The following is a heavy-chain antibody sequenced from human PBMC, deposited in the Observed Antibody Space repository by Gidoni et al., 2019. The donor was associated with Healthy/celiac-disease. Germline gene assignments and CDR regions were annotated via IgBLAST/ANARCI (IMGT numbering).Heavy chain of an antibody. CDR2: IYHSGST. Sequence: QLQLQESGSGLVKPSQTLSLTCAVSGGSISSGGYSWSWIRQPPGKGLEWIGYIYHSGSTYYNPSRKSRVTISVDRSKNQFSLKLSSVTAADTAVYYCARGVDYDFWSGYYPVDAFDIWGQGTMVTVSS. CDR1: GGSISSGGYS. D-gene: IGHD3-3*01. J-gene: IGHJ3*02. V-gene: IGHV4-30-2*01. CDR3: ARGVDYDFWSGYYPVDAFDI.